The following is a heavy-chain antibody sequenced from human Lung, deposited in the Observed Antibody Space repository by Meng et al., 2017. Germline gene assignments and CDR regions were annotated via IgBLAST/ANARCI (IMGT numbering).Heavy chain of an antibody. D-gene: IGHD6-25*01. V-gene: IGHV1-2*06. J-gene: IGHJ4*02. CDR1: GYNFPDYY. CDR3: ARDEDISAAGKLFGDY. CDR2: INPKSGDT. Sequence: ASVKVSCKPSGYNFPDYYIHWVRRAPGQGLEWMGRINPKSGDTHYAQKFQARVTMTGDTSISTAYMERSGLRSDDTAMYYCARDEDISAAGKLFGDYWGQGTLVTSPQ.